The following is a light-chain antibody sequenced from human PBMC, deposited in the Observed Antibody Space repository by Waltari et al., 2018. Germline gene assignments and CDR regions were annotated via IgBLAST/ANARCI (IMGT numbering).Light chain of an antibody. CDR3: QQYDVLLPGFT. J-gene: IGKJ3*01. CDR2: DAS. V-gene: IGKV1-33*01. Sequence: DIQMTQSPSSLSASVGDRVTITCQASQDMYNNLNWYRHRTGKALELLIYDASNLESGVPSRFSGSVSGADFTFTIYSLQPGDFATYYCQQYDVLLPGFTFGPGTTVDLK. CDR1: QDMYNN.